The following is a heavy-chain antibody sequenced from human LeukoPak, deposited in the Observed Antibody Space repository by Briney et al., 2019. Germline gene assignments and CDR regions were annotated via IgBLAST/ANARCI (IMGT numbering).Heavy chain of an antibody. CDR1: GGSIDSSGSY. CDR3: AKLFSRGWPYYCGLGA. V-gene: IGHV4-39*01. Sequence: SETLSLTCTVSGGSIDSSGSYWGWIRQPPGKGLEWIGCVYYGGAAYYNPSLKSRVTISADLSKNQFSLSLISVTAADTALYYCAKLFSRGWPYYCGLGAWGQGTAVTVSS. CDR2: VYYGGAA. J-gene: IGHJ6*02. D-gene: IGHD6-19*01.